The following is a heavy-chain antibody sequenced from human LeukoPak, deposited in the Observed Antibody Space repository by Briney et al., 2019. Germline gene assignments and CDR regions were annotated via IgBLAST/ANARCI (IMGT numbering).Heavy chain of an antibody. CDR2: ISTSGTT. Sequence: SQTLSLTCTVSGGSISSGTYYWNWIQQPAGKGLEWIGRISTSGTTNYNPSLKSRVTISVDTSKNQFSLKLSSVTAADTAVYYCARLGGLRFLNYWGQGTLVTVSS. CDR3: ARLGGLRFLNY. V-gene: IGHV4-61*02. CDR1: GGSISSGTYY. J-gene: IGHJ4*02. D-gene: IGHD3-3*01.